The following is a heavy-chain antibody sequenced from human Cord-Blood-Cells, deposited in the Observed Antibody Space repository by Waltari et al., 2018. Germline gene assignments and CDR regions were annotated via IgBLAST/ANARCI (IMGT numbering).Heavy chain of an antibody. CDR2: IYCDDDK. CDR3: ARTPPGWFDY. CDR1: GFSLSTSGVG. V-gene: IGHV2-5*02. Sequence: QITLKESGPTLVKPTQTLTLTCTFSGFSLSTSGVGVGWIRQPPGKALQSLALIYCDDDKRYSPSLKRRLNITKDTSKNQVVLTMTHIDPVDTAAYYCARTPPGWFDYWGQGTLVTVSS. D-gene: IGHD3-9*01. J-gene: IGHJ4*02.